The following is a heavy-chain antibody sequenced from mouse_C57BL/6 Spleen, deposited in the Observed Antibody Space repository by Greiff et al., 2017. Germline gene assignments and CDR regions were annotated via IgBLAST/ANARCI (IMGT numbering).Heavy chain of an antibody. J-gene: IGHJ3*01. Sequence: QVQLQQSGPELVKPGASVKISCKASGYAFSSSWMNWVKQRPGKGLEWIGRIYPGDGATNYNGKFKGKATLTADKSSSTAYMQLSSLTSEDSAVYFCARGYWFAYWGQGTLVTVSA. V-gene: IGHV1-82*01. CDR3: ARGYWFAY. D-gene: IGHD1-2*01. CDR1: GYAFSSSW. CDR2: IYPGDGAT.